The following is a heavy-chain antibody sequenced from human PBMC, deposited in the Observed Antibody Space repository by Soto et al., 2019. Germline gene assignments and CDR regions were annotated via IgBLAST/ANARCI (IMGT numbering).Heavy chain of an antibody. J-gene: IGHJ4*02. CDR2: ISYDGSNK. CDR1: GFTFSSYG. Sequence: GGSLRLSCAASGFTFSSYGMHWVRQAPGKGLEWVAVISYDGSNKYYADSVKGRFTISRDNSKNTLYLQMNSLRAEDTAVYYCPKDRAAAGRTYFDYWGQGTLVTVSS. CDR3: PKDRAAAGRTYFDY. V-gene: IGHV3-30*18. D-gene: IGHD6-13*01.